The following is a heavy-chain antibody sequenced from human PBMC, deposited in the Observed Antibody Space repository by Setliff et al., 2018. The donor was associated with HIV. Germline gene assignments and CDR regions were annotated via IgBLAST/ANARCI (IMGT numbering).Heavy chain of an antibody. Sequence: ASVKVSCKASGYTFTTFGLSWVRQAPGQGLEWMGWINTETGTPMYAQGFTGRFVFSLDTSISTAYLQIDSLNAEDTAVYYCARYGSDLFFDLWGRGTLVTVSS. CDR2: INTETGTP. V-gene: IGHV7-4-1*01. CDR1: GYTFTTFG. J-gene: IGHJ2*01. CDR3: ARYGSDLFFDL. D-gene: IGHD4-17*01.